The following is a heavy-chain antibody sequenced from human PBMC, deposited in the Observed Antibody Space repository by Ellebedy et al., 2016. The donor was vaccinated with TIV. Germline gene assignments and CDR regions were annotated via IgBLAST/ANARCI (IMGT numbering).Heavy chain of an antibody. D-gene: IGHD5-18*01. V-gene: IGHV1-69*04. Sequence: AASVKVSCKASGGTFSSYAISWVRQAPGQGLEWMGRIIPILGIANYAQKFQGRVTITADKSTSTVYMELSSLRSEDTAVYYCARVDTAMVRSYYFDYWGQGTLVTVSS. CDR1: GGTFSSYA. J-gene: IGHJ4*02. CDR3: ARVDTAMVRSYYFDY. CDR2: IIPILGIA.